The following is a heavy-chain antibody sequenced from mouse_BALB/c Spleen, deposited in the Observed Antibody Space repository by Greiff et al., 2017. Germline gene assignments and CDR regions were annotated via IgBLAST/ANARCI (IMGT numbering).Heavy chain of an antibody. CDR3: ARGTKDYAMDY. CDR1: GYTFTDYN. J-gene: IGHJ4*01. CDR2: INPNNGGT. V-gene: IGHV1-18*01. D-gene: IGHD1-3*01. Sequence: VQLQQSGPELVKPGASVKIPCKASGYTFTDYNMDWVKQSHGKSLEWIGDINPNNGGTIYNQKFKGRATLTVDKSSSTAYMELRSLTSEDTAVYYCARGTKDYAMDYWGQGTSVTVSS.